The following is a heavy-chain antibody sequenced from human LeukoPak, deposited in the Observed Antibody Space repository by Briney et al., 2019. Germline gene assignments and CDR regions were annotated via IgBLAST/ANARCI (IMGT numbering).Heavy chain of an antibody. J-gene: IGHJ4*02. D-gene: IGHD3-10*01. Sequence: GGSLRLSCAASGFTFSSYAMHWVRQAPGKGLEWVAVISYDGSNKYYADSVRGRFTISRDNSKNTLYLQMNSLRAEDTAVYYCARARGGVRGVTDYWGQGTLVTVSS. V-gene: IGHV3-30-3*01. CDR2: ISYDGSNK. CDR1: GFTFSSYA. CDR3: ARARGGVRGVTDY.